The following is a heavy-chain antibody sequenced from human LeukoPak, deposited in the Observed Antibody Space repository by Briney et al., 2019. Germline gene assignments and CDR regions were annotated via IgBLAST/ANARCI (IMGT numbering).Heavy chain of an antibody. CDR3: ARHRGPTYYFDSVGYYPFDY. CDR1: GGSISSNNYY. CDR2: IYYTGST. J-gene: IGHJ4*02. Sequence: SETLSLTCTVPGGSISSNNYYWGWIRQPPGKGLEWIGSIYYTGSTYYNPSLKSRVTISVDTSKNQFSLQLSSVTAADSAVYYCARHRGPTYYFDSVGYYPFDYWGQGTLVTVSS. D-gene: IGHD3-22*01. V-gene: IGHV4-39*01.